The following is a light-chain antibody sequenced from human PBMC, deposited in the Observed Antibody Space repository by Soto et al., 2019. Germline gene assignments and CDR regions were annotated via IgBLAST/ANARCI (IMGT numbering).Light chain of an antibody. V-gene: IGKV3-15*01. Sequence: EVVMTQSPATLSVSPGERVTLSCRASQSINAHLAWYQQKPGQAPRLLIHCASTRATGIPARFSGSGFGTEFILSIRSLLTEGLSVNYCQHYNTWLWTFGQGTKVEIQ. CDR3: QHYNTWLWT. CDR2: CAS. CDR1: QSINAH. J-gene: IGKJ1*01.